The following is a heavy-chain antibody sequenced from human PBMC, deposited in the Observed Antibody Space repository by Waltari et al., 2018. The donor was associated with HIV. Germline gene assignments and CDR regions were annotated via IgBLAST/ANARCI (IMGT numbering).Heavy chain of an antibody. CDR2: IHTNTGNP. J-gene: IGHJ5*02. Sequence: QVQLVQSGSELKKPGASVKVSSKASGYSFTTYSINWVRQAPGQGLEWMGWIHTNTGNPTYAQGFTGRFVFSLDTSVSTAYLQISSLKAEDTAVYYCARAVSPDWFDPWGQGTLVAVSS. V-gene: IGHV7-4-1*02. CDR1: GYSFTTYS. CDR3: ARAVSPDWFDP.